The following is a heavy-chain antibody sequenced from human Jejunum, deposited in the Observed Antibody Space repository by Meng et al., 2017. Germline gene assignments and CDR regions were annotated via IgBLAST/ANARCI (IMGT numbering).Heavy chain of an antibody. CDR2: ISHSGDT. CDR1: GGSFSSYY. Sequence: VQLQQWGAGLLKPSETSSLTCVVSGGSFSSYYWSWIRQPPGKGLEWIGEISHSGDTTYTPSLMSRVTISADTSKNQFSLKLTSVTAADTAVYYCAKNNWFDPWGQGTLVTVSS. V-gene: IGHV4-34*01. CDR3: AKNNWFDP. J-gene: IGHJ5*02.